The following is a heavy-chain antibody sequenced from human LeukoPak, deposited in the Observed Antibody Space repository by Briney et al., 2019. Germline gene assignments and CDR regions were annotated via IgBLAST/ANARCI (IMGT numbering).Heavy chain of an antibody. CDR2: IYTSGST. CDR3: ARGRGTYYDFWSGYYFDY. V-gene: IGHV4-4*07. D-gene: IGHD3-3*01. CDR1: GGSISSYY. J-gene: IGHJ4*02. Sequence: SETLSLTCTVSGGSISSYYWSWIRQPAGKGLEWLGRIYTSGSTNYNPSLKSRVTMSVDTSKHQFSLKLSSVTAADTAVYYCARGRGTYYDFWSGYYFDYWGQGTLVTVSS.